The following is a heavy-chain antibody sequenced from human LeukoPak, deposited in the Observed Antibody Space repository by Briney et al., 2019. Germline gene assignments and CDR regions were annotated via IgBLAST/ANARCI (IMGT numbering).Heavy chain of an antibody. CDR1: GYSISSGYY. CDR3: ARGPEGFQH. J-gene: IGHJ1*01. CDR2: IYYSGST. V-gene: IGHV4-38-2*01. Sequence: SETLSLTCAVSGYSISSGYYWGWIRQPPGKGLEWIGYIYYSGSTNYNPSLKSRVTISVDTSKNQFSLKLSSVTAADTAVYYCARGPEGFQHWGQGTLVTVSS.